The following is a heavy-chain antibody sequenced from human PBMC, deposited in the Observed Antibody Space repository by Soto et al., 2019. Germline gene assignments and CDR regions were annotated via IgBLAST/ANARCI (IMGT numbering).Heavy chain of an antibody. D-gene: IGHD1-20*01. CDR1: GFTFTFSSFG. Sequence: SGGSLRLSCAASGFTFTFSSFGMHWVRQAPGKGLEWVALISYDESNTYYADSVRGRFTISRDNSKNTVYLHMNSLRVEDTAVYYCAKDLRDNWNPGAIDIWGQGTMVTVSS. J-gene: IGHJ3*02. V-gene: IGHV3-30*18. CDR2: ISYDESNT. CDR3: AKDLRDNWNPGAIDI.